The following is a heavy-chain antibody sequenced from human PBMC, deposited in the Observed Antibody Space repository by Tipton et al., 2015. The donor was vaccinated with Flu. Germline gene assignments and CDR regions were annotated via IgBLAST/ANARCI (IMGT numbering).Heavy chain of an antibody. Sequence: SLRLSCVASGFSVHNTYFNWVRQAPGKGLDWVSVIYSGDATYYSDSVRGRFTISRDTSKNTIYLQMNNLRVEDTAVYYCARDVPSRYSSSYAFDLWGQGTLVSVSS. V-gene: IGHV3-53*01. D-gene: IGHD6-19*01. CDR1: GFSVHNTY. J-gene: IGHJ4*02. CDR2: IYSGDAT. CDR3: ARDVPSRYSSSYAFDL.